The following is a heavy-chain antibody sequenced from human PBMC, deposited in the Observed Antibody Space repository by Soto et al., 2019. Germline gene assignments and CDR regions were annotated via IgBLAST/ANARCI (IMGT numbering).Heavy chain of an antibody. CDR1: GFTFDKVW. D-gene: IGHD1-26*01. Sequence: EVQLVESGGGLVKPGGSLRLSCAVSGFTFDKVWMNWVRKAPGKGLEWVGRIKSKTDGGTTDYAAPVKGRFTISRDDSKNMLYLQMNSLKTEVAGMYFCTTGRDDLLYWGQGTLVTVS. CDR2: IKSKTDGGTT. CDR3: TTGRDDLLY. V-gene: IGHV3-15*07. J-gene: IGHJ4*02.